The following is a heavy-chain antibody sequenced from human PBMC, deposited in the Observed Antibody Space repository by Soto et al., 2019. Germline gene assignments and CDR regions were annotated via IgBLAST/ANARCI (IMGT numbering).Heavy chain of an antibody. CDR2: IKHDGSVQ. CDR3: ARAPYSNAWYRFDL. Sequence: GGSLRLSCEASGFTFSGYWMSWVRQAPGKGLEWVADIKHDGSVQYYVDSVKGRFTISRDNAKKLLYLQMNGLRAEHTALYYCARAPYSNAWYRFDLWGQGTLVTVSS. V-gene: IGHV3-7*03. J-gene: IGHJ4*02. D-gene: IGHD4-4*01. CDR1: GFTFSGYW.